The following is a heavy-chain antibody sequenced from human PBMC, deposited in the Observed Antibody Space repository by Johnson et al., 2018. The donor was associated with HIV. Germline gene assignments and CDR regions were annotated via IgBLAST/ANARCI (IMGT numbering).Heavy chain of an antibody. D-gene: IGHD6-6*01. CDR1: GFIVSNNY. J-gene: IGHJ3*02. CDR2: ISYDGSNK. CDR3: AKESSSSSRRNAFDI. Sequence: QVQLVESGGGLVQPGGSLRLSSAASGFIVSNNYMSWVRQAPGKGLEWVAVISYDGSNKYYADSVKGRFTISRDNSKNTLYLQMNSLRAEDTAVYYCAKESSSSSRRNAFDIWGQGTMVTVSS. V-gene: IGHV3-30*18.